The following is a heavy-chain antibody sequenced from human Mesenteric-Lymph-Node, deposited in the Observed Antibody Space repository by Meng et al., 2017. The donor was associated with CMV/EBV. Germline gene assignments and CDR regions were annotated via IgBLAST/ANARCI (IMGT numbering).Heavy chain of an antibody. V-gene: IGHV3-21*01. D-gene: IGHD2-2*01. CDR3: ARVLVVPDGYFDY. CDR1: GFSFSNYT. CDR2: ISGRSSYI. J-gene: IGHJ4*02. Sequence: ASGFSFSNYTMIWVRQAPGKGLEWVESISGRSSYIYFADSLKGRFTISRDNAKNSLFLQMNSLRADDTAVYYCARVLVVPDGYFDYWGQGTLVTVSS.